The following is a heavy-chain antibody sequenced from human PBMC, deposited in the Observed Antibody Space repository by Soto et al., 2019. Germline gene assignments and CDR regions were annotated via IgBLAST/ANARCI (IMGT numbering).Heavy chain of an antibody. D-gene: IGHD2-2*01. Sequence: ASVKVSCKASGYTFSRYGISWVRQAPGQGLEWMGWIRGYSGNTKYAQKVQGRVTMTTDTSTNTAYMELRNLRSDDTAVYYCARDRSTSDVWGQGTTVTVSS. V-gene: IGHV1-18*01. J-gene: IGHJ6*02. CDR2: IRGYSGNT. CDR3: ARDRSTSDV. CDR1: GYTFSRYG.